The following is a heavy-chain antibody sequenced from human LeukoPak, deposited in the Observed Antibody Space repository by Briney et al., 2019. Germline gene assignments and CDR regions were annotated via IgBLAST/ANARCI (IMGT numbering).Heavy chain of an antibody. D-gene: IGHD3-9*01. Sequence: GGSLRLSCTASGFTLRDFSMNWVRQAPGKGLELVSHISPRSDIISYADSVKGRFTTSRDNAKNSLYLQMNSLRGEDMAVYYCVRDHDWAFDYWGQGTLVPVSS. CDR2: ISPRSDII. J-gene: IGHJ4*02. CDR1: GFTLRDFS. CDR3: VRDHDWAFDY. V-gene: IGHV3-48*01.